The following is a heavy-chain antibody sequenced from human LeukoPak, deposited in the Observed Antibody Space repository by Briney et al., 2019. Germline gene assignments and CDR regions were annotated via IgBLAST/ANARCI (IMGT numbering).Heavy chain of an antibody. Sequence: PGRSLRLSCAASGFTFSSYGMHWVRQAPGKGLEWVAVIWYDGSNKYYADSVKGRFTISRDNSKNTLYLQMNSLRAEDTAVYYSARDSSSGWTFDYWGQGTLVTVSS. CDR3: ARDSSSGWTFDY. D-gene: IGHD6-19*01. J-gene: IGHJ4*02. V-gene: IGHV3-33*01. CDR2: IWYDGSNK. CDR1: GFTFSSYG.